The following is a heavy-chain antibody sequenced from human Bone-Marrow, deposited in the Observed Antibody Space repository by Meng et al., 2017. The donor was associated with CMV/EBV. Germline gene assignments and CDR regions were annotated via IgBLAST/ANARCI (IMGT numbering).Heavy chain of an antibody. D-gene: IGHD6-25*01. CDR3: ASDNAAVPAGDY. V-gene: IGHV3-7*01. Sequence: GESLKISCAASGFSFSSYWMSWVRQSPGKGLEWVANIKPDGTEKAYVDSVKGRFTITRDNDKNSFYLQMNSLRVEDTGVYYCASDNAAVPAGDYWGQGTPVTAPQ. J-gene: IGHJ4*02. CDR2: IKPDGTEK. CDR1: GFSFSSYW.